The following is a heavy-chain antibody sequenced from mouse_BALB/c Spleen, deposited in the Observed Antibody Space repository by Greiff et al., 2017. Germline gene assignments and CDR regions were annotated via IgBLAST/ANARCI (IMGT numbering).Heavy chain of an antibody. Sequence: EVQGVESGPGLVKPSQSLSLTCTVTGYSITSDYAWNWIRQFPGNKLEWMGYISYSGSTSYNPSLKSRISITRDTSKNQFFLQLNSVTTEDTATYYCARRGDLGYGYDGIYWYFDVWGAGTTVTVSS. CDR2: ISYSGST. D-gene: IGHD2-2*01. CDR1: GYSITSDYA. CDR3: ARRGDLGYGYDGIYWYFDV. J-gene: IGHJ1*01. V-gene: IGHV3-2*02.